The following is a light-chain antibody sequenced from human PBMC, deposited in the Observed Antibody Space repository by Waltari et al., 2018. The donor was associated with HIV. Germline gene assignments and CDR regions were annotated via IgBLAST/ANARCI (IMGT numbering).Light chain of an antibody. CDR3: ATWDSSVSEGPV. CDR1: SSNIGSNY. J-gene: IGLJ1*01. Sequence: QSVLTQTPSASGPPGPRVTISCSGSSSNIGSNYVYWYQQRPGTAPKLLIYRNNQRPSGVPDRFSGSKSGTSASLAISGLRSEDEADYYCATWDSSVSEGPVFGPGTKVTVL. CDR2: RNN. V-gene: IGLV1-47*01.